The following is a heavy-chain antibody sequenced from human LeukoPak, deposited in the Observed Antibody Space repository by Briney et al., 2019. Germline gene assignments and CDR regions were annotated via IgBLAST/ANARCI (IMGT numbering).Heavy chain of an antibody. CDR2: IYYSGST. V-gene: IGHV4-31*03. Sequence: SQTLSLTRTVSGGSISSGGYYWSWIRQHPGKGLEWIGYIYYSGSTYYNPSLKSRVTISVDTSKNQFSLKLSSVTAADTAVYYCARSQGLYHRNFDYWGQGTLVTVSS. J-gene: IGHJ4*02. D-gene: IGHD2-2*01. CDR3: ARSQGLYHRNFDY. CDR1: GGSISSGGYY.